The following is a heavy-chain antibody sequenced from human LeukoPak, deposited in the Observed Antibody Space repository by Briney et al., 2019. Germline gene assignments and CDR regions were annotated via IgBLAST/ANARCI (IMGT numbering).Heavy chain of an antibody. D-gene: IGHD3-10*01. J-gene: IGHJ5*02. CDR2: IYYSGST. CDR1: GGSISSSSYY. Sequence: PSETLSLTCTVSGGSISSSSYYWGWIRQPPGKGLEWIGSIYYSGSTYYNPSLKSRVTISVDTSKNQFSLKLSSVTAADTAVYYRARKGRVTMVRGVNNWFDPWGQGTLVTVSS. CDR3: ARKGRVTMVRGVNNWFDP. V-gene: IGHV4-39*01.